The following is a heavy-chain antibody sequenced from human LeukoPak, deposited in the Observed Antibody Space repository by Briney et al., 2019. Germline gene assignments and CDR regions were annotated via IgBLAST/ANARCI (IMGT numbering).Heavy chain of an antibody. J-gene: IGHJ4*02. Sequence: GGSLRLSCAASGFTFSSYWMRWVRQAPGKGLVWVSRINSDGSSTSYADSVKGRFTISRDNAKNTLYLQMNSLRAEDTAVYYCATSHSSSWLSYWGQGTLVTVSS. CDR3: ATSHSSSWLSY. V-gene: IGHV3-74*01. D-gene: IGHD6-13*01. CDR1: GFTFSSYW. CDR2: INSDGSST.